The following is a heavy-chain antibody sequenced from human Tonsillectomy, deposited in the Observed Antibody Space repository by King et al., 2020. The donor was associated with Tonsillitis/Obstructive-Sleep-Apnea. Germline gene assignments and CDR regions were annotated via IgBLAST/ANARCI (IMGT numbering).Heavy chain of an antibody. J-gene: IGHJ6*03. CDR2: ISWNSGSI. CDR3: AKDPVVPAAIKGDYYYYYMDV. CDR1: GFTFDDYA. V-gene: IGHV3-9*01. Sequence: VQLVESGGGLVQPGRSLRLSCAASGFTFDDYAMHWVRQAPGKGLEWVSGISWNSGSIGYADSVKGRFTISRDNDKNSLYLQMNSLRAEDTALYYCAKDPVVPAAIKGDYYYYYMDVWGNGTTVTVSS. D-gene: IGHD2-2*01.